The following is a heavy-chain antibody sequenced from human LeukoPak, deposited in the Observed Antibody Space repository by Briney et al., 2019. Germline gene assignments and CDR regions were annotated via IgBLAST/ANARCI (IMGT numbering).Heavy chain of an antibody. CDR2: INPNSGGT. V-gene: IGHV1-2*02. CDR3: ARGYYDSSGPPLDY. CDR1: GYTFTGYY. J-gene: IGHJ4*02. D-gene: IGHD3-22*01. Sequence: GASVKVSCKASGYTFTGYYMHWVRQAPGQGLEWMGWINPNSGGTNYAQKFQGRVTITRNTSISTAYMELSSLRSEDTAVYYCARGYYDSSGPPLDYWGQGTLVTVS.